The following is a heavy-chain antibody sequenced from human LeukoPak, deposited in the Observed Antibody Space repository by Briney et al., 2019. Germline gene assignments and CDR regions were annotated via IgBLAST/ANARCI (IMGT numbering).Heavy chain of an antibody. D-gene: IGHD3-16*01. Sequence: ASVKVSCKASGYTFTTYEIIWVRQAPGQGLEWMGWINTRNGNANYANQLQGRVNMTTDTSTSTSYMELASLRFDDTAIYYCARNHLGLGLWGQGTLVTVSS. CDR2: INTRNGNA. CDR3: ARNHLGLGL. CDR1: GYTFTTYE. J-gene: IGHJ4*02. V-gene: IGHV1-18*01.